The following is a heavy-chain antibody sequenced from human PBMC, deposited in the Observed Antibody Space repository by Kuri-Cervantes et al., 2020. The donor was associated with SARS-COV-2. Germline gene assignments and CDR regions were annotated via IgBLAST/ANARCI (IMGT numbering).Heavy chain of an antibody. J-gene: IGHJ3*02. D-gene: IGHD3-10*01. Sequence: GRSLKISCAASGFTFSSYSMNWVRQAPGKGLEWVSSISSSSSYIYYADSVKGRFTISRDNAKNSLYLQMNSLRAEDTAVHYCARDRPSNYYGSGSSLNAFDIWGQGTMVTVSS. CDR1: GFTFSSYS. CDR3: ARDRPSNYYGSGSSLNAFDI. V-gene: IGHV3-21*01. CDR2: ISSSSSYI.